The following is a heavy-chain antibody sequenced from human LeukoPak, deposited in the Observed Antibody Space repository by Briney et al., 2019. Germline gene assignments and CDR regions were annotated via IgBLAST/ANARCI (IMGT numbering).Heavy chain of an antibody. V-gene: IGHV1-3*01. CDR1: GYTFTSYA. CDR3: AREKLAAAGTFDY. J-gene: IGHJ4*02. Sequence: GASVKVSYKASGYTFTSYAMHWVRQAPGQRLEWMGWINAGNGNTKYSQKFQGRVTITRDTSASTAYMELSSLRSEDTAVYYCAREKLAAAGTFDYWGQGTLVTVSS. CDR2: INAGNGNT. D-gene: IGHD6-13*01.